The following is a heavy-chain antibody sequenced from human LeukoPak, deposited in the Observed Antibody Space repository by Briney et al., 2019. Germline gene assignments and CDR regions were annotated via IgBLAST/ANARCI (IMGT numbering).Heavy chain of an antibody. CDR2: IFSSGST. V-gene: IGHV4-4*07. D-gene: IGHD3-3*01. CDR1: GGSISSYY. J-gene: IGHJ6*02. Sequence: SETLSLTCTVSGGSISSYYWSWIRQLAGKGLEWIGRIFSSGSTNYNPSLKSRVTMSVDTSKNQFSLKLSSVTAADTAVYYCARDGDYYYYYGMDVWGQGTTVTVSS. CDR3: ARDGDYYYYYGMDV.